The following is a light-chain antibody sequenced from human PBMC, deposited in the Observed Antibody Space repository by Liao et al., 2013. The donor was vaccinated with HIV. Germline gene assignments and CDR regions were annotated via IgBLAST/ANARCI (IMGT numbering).Light chain of an antibody. V-gene: IGLV3-21*01. CDR3: QAWDGNSVHV. CDR1: NIGSKS. J-gene: IGLJ1*01. Sequence: SYVMTQPPSVSVAPGKTARITCGGNNIGSKSVHWYQQKPGQAPVLVIYSDSDRPSGIPERFSGSNSGNTATLIISRVEAGDEADYYCQAWDGNSVHVFGTGTKVTVL. CDR2: SDS.